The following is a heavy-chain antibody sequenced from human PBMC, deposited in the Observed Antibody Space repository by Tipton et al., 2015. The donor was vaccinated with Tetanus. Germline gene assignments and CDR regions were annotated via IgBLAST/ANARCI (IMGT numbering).Heavy chain of an antibody. J-gene: IGHJ4*02. CDR2: IQHSGST. V-gene: IGHV4-39*01. CDR1: GGSISSGNYY. Sequence: TLSLTCSVSGGSISSGNYYWGWVRQSPGKGLEWIGTIQHSGSTYYKPSLKSRVTFSGDTSKHQFSLILSSVTAADTAVYCCARLTYPRYFDLWGQGTLVTVSS. CDR3: ARLTYPRYFDL.